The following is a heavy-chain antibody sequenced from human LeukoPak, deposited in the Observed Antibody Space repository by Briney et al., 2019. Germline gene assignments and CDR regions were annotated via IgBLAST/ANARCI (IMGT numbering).Heavy chain of an antibody. D-gene: IGHD6-13*01. CDR1: GFTFSSYS. V-gene: IGHV3-21*01. Sequence: GGSLRLSCAASGFTFSSYSMNWVRQAPGKGLEWVSSISSSSYIYYADSVKGRFTISRDNAKNSLYLQMNSLRAEDTAVYYCARDDRNQQLVPDYWGQGTLVTVSS. CDR2: ISSSSYI. CDR3: ARDDRNQQLVPDY. J-gene: IGHJ4*02.